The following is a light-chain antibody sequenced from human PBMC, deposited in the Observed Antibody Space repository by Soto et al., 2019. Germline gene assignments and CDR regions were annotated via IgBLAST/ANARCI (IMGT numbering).Light chain of an antibody. Sequence: EIVLTQSPATLSLSPGERATRSCRASQSVGGDLAWYQQKPGQAPRLLIYDASNRVTGIPARFSGSGSGTDFTLTISSLEPEDFAVYYCQQRSNWPLITFGGGTKVEIK. J-gene: IGKJ4*01. V-gene: IGKV3-11*01. CDR1: QSVGGD. CDR3: QQRSNWPLIT. CDR2: DAS.